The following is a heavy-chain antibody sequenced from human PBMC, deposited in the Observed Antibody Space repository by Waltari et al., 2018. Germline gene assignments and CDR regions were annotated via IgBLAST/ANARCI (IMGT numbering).Heavy chain of an antibody. V-gene: IGHV4-4*07. J-gene: IGHJ4*02. CDR2: IYTSENN. D-gene: IGHD1-26*01. CDR3: GRENRGRSYSHFDY. Sequence: QVQLQESGAGLVKPSETLSLTCTVSGGSISNYFWSWIRQPAGKGLEWSGRIYTSENNHYNPSLKRRVTMSVDTAKNQFSLKLDSVTAAYTAVYYCGRENRGRSYSHFDYWGQGTLVTVSS. CDR1: GGSISNYF.